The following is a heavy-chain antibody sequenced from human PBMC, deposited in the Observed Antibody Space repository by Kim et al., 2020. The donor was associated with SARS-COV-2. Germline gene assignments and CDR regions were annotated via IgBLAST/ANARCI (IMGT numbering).Heavy chain of an antibody. V-gene: IGHV1-46*01. CDR2: INPSGGST. CDR1: GYTFTSYY. D-gene: IGHD6-6*01. J-gene: IGHJ6*02. CDR3: ARGTGSSLGYYYGMDV. Sequence: ASVKVSCKASGYTFTSYYMHWVRQAPGQGLEWMGIINPSGGSTSDAQNFQGRVTMTRDTSTSTVYMELSSLRSEDTAVYYWARGTGSSLGYYYGMDVWGQGTTVTVSS.